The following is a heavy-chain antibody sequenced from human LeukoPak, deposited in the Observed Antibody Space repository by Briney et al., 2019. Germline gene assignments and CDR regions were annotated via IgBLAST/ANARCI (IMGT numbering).Heavy chain of an antibody. CDR1: GGTFSSYA. CDR3: ARGSLYGMDV. J-gene: IGHJ6*02. CDR2: IIPIFGTA. Sequence: GASVKVSCKASGGTFSSYAISWVRQAPGQGLEWMGGIIPIFGTANYAQKFQGRVTIAADESTSTAYMELSSLRSEDTAVYYCARGSLYGMDVWGQGTTVTVSS. V-gene: IGHV1-69*13.